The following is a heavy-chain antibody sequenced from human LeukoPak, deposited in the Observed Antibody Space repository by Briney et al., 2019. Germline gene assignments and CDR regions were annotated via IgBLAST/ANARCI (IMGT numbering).Heavy chain of an antibody. CDR1: GGTFSSYA. Sequence: GASVKVSCKASGGTFSSYAISWVRQAPGQGLEWMGGIIPIFGTANYAQKFQGRVTITADESTSTAYMELSSLRSGDTAVYYCARVMGVVVPALLLVVYYYYYMDVWGKGTTVTISS. V-gene: IGHV1-69*13. CDR3: ARVMGVVVPALLLVVYYYYYMDV. D-gene: IGHD2-2*01. J-gene: IGHJ6*03. CDR2: IIPIFGTA.